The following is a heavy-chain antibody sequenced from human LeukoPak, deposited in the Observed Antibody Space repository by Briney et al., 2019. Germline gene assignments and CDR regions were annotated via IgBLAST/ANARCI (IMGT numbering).Heavy chain of an antibody. CDR1: GYTFTSYG. Sequence: GASVKVSCKASGYTFTSYGISWVRQAPGQGLEWMGWISAYNGNTNYAQKLQGRVTMTTDTSTSTAYMELRSLRSDDTAVYYCARESRLVGKLGGSSGYWGQGTLVTVSS. D-gene: IGHD6-13*01. CDR2: ISAYNGNT. J-gene: IGHJ4*02. CDR3: ARESRLVGKLGGSSGY. V-gene: IGHV1-18*01.